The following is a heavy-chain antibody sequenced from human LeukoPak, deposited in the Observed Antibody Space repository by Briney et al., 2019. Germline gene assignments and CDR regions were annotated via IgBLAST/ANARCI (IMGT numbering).Heavy chain of an antibody. CDR1: GGSINISY. CDR3: ARQGPLTTAVTTRTNPFDY. CDR2: IYYSGST. V-gene: IGHV4-59*08. D-gene: IGHD4-11*01. J-gene: IGHJ4*02. Sequence: KTSETLSLTCTVSGGSINISYWSWIRQPPGKGLEWIGYIYYSGSTNYNPSLKSRVTISVDTSKNQFSLKLNSVTAADTAVYYCARQGPLTTAVTTRTNPFDYWGQGTLVTVSS.